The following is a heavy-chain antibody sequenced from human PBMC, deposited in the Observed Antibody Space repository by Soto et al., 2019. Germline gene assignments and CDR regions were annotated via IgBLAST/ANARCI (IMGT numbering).Heavy chain of an antibody. J-gene: IGHJ6*03. CDR2: ISGSGGST. CDR1: GFTFSSYA. CDR3: AKDPHLVRFLEWLLIDHYMDV. V-gene: IGHV3-23*01. Sequence: EVQLLESGGGLVQPGGSLRLSCAASGFTFSSYAMSWVRQAPGKGLEWVSAISGSGGSTYYADSVKGRFTISRDNSKNTLYLQMNSLRAEDTAVYYCAKDPHLVRFLEWLLIDHYMDVWGKGTTVTVSS. D-gene: IGHD3-3*01.